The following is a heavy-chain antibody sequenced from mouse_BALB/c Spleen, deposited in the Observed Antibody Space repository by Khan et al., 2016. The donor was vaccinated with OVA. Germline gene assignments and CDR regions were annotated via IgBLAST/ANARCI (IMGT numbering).Heavy chain of an antibody. Sequence: VMLVESGPGPVAPSQSLSITCTVSGFSLTGYGVNWVRQPPGKGLEWLGMIWGDGSTDYNSALKSRLSISKDNSKSQVFLKMNSLQTDDTARYXCARSYYANYREAMDYWGQGTSVTVSS. J-gene: IGHJ4*01. CDR1: GFSLTGYG. CDR2: IWGDGST. V-gene: IGHV2-6-7*01. CDR3: ARSYYANYREAMDY. D-gene: IGHD2-10*01.